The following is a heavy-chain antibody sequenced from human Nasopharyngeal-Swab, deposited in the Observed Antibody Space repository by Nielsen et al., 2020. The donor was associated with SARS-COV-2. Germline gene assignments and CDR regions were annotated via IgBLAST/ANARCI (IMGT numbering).Heavy chain of an antibody. Sequence: GESLKISCAASGFTFSSYAMSWVRQAPGKGLEWVSAISGSGGSPYYADSVKGRFTISRDNSKNTLYLQMNSLRAEDTAVYYCAKDRWTYSSGWRDYWGQGTLVTVSS. CDR3: AKDRWTYSSGWRDY. CDR2: ISGSGGSP. CDR1: GFTFSSYA. J-gene: IGHJ4*02. V-gene: IGHV3-23*01. D-gene: IGHD6-19*01.